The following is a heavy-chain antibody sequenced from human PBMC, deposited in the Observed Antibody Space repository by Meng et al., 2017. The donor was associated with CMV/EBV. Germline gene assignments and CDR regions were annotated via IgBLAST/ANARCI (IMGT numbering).Heavy chain of an antibody. J-gene: IGHJ2*01. Sequence: GGTFSSYAISWVRQAPGQGLGWMGGVIPILGIANYAQKFQGRVTITADKSTSTAYMELSSLRSEDTAVYYCAGEEVYTVTTIGYFDLWGRGTLVTVSS. D-gene: IGHD4-17*01. CDR1: GGTFSSYA. V-gene: IGHV1-69*10. CDR3: AGEEVYTVTTIGYFDL. CDR2: VIPILGIA.